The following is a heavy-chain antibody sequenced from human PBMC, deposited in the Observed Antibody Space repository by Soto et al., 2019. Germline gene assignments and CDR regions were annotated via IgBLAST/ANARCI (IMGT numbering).Heavy chain of an antibody. Sequence: PGGSLRLSCAASGFTFSSYWMSWVRQAPGKGLEWVANIKQDGSEKYYVDSVKGRFTISRDNAKNSLYLQMNSLRAEDTAVYYCARVRYCSSTSCRKWHYYFDYWGQGTLVTVSS. CDR2: IKQDGSEK. J-gene: IGHJ4*02. D-gene: IGHD2-2*01. CDR1: GFTFSSYW. CDR3: ARVRYCSSTSCRKWHYYFDY. V-gene: IGHV3-7*01.